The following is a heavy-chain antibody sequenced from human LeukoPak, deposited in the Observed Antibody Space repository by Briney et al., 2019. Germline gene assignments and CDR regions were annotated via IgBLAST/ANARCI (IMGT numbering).Heavy chain of an antibody. CDR2: INPSGGTT. D-gene: IGHD3-22*01. Sequence: GASVKVSCKASGGTLSDYTISWVRQAPGQGLEWMGIINPSGGTTSYAQKFQGRVSMTRDTSTSTVYMEVTSLTSEDTAMYYCAKSRIDDSASADYWGQGTLVTVSS. V-gene: IGHV1-46*01. CDR3: AKSRIDDSASADY. CDR1: GGTLSDYT. J-gene: IGHJ4*02.